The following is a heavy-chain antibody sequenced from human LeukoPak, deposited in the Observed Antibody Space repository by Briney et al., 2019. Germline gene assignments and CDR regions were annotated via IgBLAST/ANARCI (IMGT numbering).Heavy chain of an antibody. J-gene: IGHJ4*02. CDR1: GGSISSYY. CDR2: IYSSGNT. D-gene: IGHD2-15*01. V-gene: IGHV4-4*07. Sequence: SETLSLTCTVSGGSISSYYWSWVRQPAGKGLEWIGRIYSSGNTNYNPSLKSRVTMSVDTSRNQFSLKLSSVTAADTAVYYCARESAGYCSGGSCPYYFDYWGQGTLVTVSS. CDR3: ARESAGYCSGGSCPYYFDY.